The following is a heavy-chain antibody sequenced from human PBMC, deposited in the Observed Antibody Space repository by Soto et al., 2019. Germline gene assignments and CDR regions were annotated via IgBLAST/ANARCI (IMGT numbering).Heavy chain of an antibody. Sequence: SETLSLTXTVSGGSVSSDSYYWTLNRQPPGKGLEWIGLIYNSGDTNYNPSLKSRVTMSLDTSKNQLSLKLNPGSAAAPAVSYCARDPGTAQCRGSPDHWGQGTLVTVSS. CDR2: IYNSGDT. CDR3: ARDPGTAQCRGSPDH. V-gene: IGHV4-61*01. D-gene: IGHD1-1*01. CDR1: GGSVSSDSYY. J-gene: IGHJ4*02.